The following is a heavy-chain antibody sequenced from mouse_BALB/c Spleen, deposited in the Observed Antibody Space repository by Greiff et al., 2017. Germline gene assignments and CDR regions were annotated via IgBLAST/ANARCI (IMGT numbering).Heavy chain of an antibody. CDR3: ARSGGREAWFAY. V-gene: IGHV1-7*01. CDR1: GYTFTSYW. J-gene: IGHJ3*01. CDR2: INPSTGYT. D-gene: IGHD3-2*02. Sequence: VQLKESGAELAKPGASVKMSCKASGYTFTSYWMHWVKQRPGQGLEWIGYINPSTGYTEYNQKFKDKATLTADKSSSTAYMQLSSLTSEDSAVYYCARSGGREAWFAYWGQGTLVTVSA.